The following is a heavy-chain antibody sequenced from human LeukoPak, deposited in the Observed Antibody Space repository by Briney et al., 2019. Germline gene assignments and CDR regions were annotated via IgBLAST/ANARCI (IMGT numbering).Heavy chain of an antibody. J-gene: IGHJ4*02. CDR3: ASSRGIQLGFDY. Sequence: PGGSLRLSCAASGFTFSSYAMHWVRQAPGKGLEYVSAISSNGGSTHYANSVKGRFTISRDNSKNTLYLQMGSLRAEDMAVYYCASSRGIQLGFDYWGQGTLVTVSS. CDR1: GFTFSSYA. CDR2: ISSNGGST. D-gene: IGHD5-18*01. V-gene: IGHV3-64*01.